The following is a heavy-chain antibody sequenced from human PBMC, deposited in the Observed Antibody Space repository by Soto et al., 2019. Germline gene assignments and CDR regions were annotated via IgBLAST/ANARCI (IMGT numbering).Heavy chain of an antibody. V-gene: IGHV4-30-4*01. CDR3: ARERGGTMMADI. CDR2: IYTSGTT. CDR1: GGSISSGDYF. J-gene: IGHJ3*02. Sequence: QVQLQESGPGLVKPSQTLSLTCNVSGGSISSGDYFWSWIRQPPGKGLECIGYIYTSGTTSYNPSLKSRLTLSLDTSKNQFSLTLSSVTPADTALYYCARERGGTMMADIWGQGSMVTVSS. D-gene: IGHD1-7*01.